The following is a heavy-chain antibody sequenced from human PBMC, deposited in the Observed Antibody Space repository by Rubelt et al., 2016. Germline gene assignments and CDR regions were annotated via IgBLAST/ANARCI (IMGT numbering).Heavy chain of an antibody. CDR3: VRTGRVGRVVDY. J-gene: IGHJ4*02. D-gene: IGHD1-26*01. CDR2: INHSGST. Sequence: QLQLQESGPGLVKPSETLSLTCTVSGGSISSSSYYWGWIRQPPGKGLEWIGEINHSGSTNYNPSLKSRVTISVDTSKNQFSRRRGSVTAADTAVYYCVRTGRVGRVVDYWGQGTLVTVSS. CDR1: GGSISSSSYY. V-gene: IGHV4-39*07.